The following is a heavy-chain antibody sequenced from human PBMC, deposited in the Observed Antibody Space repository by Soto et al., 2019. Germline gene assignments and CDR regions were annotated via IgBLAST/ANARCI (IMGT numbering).Heavy chain of an antibody. Sequence: PSETLSLTCAVYGGSFSGYYWSWIRQPPGKGLEWIGEINHSGSTNYNPSLKSRVTISVDTSKNQFSLKLSSVTAADTAVYYCARASTHASITIFAVVMGWLDPWGQGTILTVYS. D-gene: IGHD3-3*01. CDR2: INHSGST. V-gene: IGHV4-34*01. CDR1: GGSFSGYY. CDR3: ARASTHASITIFAVVMGWLDP. J-gene: IGHJ5*02.